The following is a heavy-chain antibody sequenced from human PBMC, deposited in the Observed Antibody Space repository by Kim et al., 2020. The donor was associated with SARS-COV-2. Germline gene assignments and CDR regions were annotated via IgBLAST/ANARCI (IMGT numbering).Heavy chain of an antibody. CDR2: IIPIFGTA. Sequence: SVKVSCKASGGTFSSYAISWLRQAPGQGLEWMGWIIPIFGTANYAQKFQGRVTITADESTSPAYMELGSLKASDTAMYYCARHGSGYDSSGYYHFPQTDYWGQGTLVTVSS. D-gene: IGHD3-22*01. V-gene: IGHV1-69*13. CDR3: ARHGSGYDSSGYYHFPQTDY. J-gene: IGHJ4*02. CDR1: GGTFSSYA.